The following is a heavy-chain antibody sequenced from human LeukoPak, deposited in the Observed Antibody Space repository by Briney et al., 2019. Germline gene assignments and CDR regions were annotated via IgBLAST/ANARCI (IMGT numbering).Heavy chain of an antibody. CDR1: GGSISSYY. CDR2: IYYSGST. J-gene: IGHJ5*02. D-gene: IGHD6-19*01. CDR3: ARVWSTIAVAGLDP. Sequence: SETLSLTCTFSGGSISSYYWSWIRQPPGKGLEWIGYIYYSGSTNYNPSLKSRVTISVDTSKNQFSLKLSSVTAADTAVYYCARVWSTIAVAGLDPWGQGTLVTVSS. V-gene: IGHV4-59*01.